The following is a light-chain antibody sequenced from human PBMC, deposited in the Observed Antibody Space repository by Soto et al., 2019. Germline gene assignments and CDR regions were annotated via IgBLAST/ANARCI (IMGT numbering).Light chain of an antibody. CDR3: TSYTRRSTYV. Sequence: QSALTQPRSVSGSPGQSVTISCTGTSSDVGGYNYVSWYQQHPGKVPKLLIYEVSDRPSGISNRFSGSKSGNTASLTISGLQAEDDADYYCTSYTRRSTYVFGTGTKLTVL. J-gene: IGLJ1*01. CDR1: SSDVGGYNY. CDR2: EVS. V-gene: IGLV2-14*01.